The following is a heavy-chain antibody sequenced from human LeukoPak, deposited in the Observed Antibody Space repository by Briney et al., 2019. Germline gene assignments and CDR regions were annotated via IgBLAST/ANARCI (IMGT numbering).Heavy chain of an antibody. CDR3: ARDRDYDFWRGDYYGMDV. CDR2: ISYDGSNK. V-gene: IGHV3-30-3*01. J-gene: IGHJ6*02. Sequence: PGGSLRLSCAASGFTFYSYAMNWVRQAPGKGLEWVAVISYDGSNKYYADSVKGRFTISRDNSKNALYLQMNSLRAEDTAVYFCARDRDYDFWRGDYYGMDVWGQGTTVTVSS. CDR1: GFTFYSYA. D-gene: IGHD3-3*01.